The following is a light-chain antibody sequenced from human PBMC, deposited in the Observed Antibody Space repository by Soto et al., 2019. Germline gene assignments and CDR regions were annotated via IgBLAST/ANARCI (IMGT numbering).Light chain of an antibody. CDR3: LLYFGGLRV. Sequence: QAVVTQEPSVTVSPGGTVTLTCASSTGAVTSGYYPNWFQQKPGQAPRALIYSTGNKHSWTPARFSGSLLGGKAALTLSGVQPEDEAEYYFLLYFGGLRVFGGGTKLTVL. J-gene: IGLJ2*01. V-gene: IGLV7-43*01. CDR2: STG. CDR1: TGAVTSGYY.